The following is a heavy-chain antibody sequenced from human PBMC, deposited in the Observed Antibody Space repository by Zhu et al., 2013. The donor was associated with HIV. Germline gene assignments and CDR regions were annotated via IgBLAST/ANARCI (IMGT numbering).Heavy chain of an antibody. CDR3: ARGGARGGAFDY. CDR2: INPKSGAT. Sequence: QVQLVQSGTEVKKPGSSVKLSCRASGGTFSHYAIHWVRQAPGHGLEWMGWINPKSGATNYGQSFQGRVTMTRDTSISTVYLDLTSLTSYDTAVYYCARGGARGGAFDYWGQGTLVTVSS. CDR1: GGTFSHYA. D-gene: IGHD3-16*01. J-gene: IGHJ4*02. V-gene: IGHV1-2*02.